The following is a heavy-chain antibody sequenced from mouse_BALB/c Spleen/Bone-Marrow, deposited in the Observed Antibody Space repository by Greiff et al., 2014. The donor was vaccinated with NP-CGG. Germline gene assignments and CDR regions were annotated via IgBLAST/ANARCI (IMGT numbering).Heavy chain of an antibody. CDR3: ARGYGNKAMDY. J-gene: IGHJ4*01. CDR1: GYSFTGYY. Sequence: LVKTGASVRISCKASGYSFTGYYMHWAKQSHGKSLEWIGYISCYNGATSYNQKFKGKATFTVDTSSSTAYMQFNSLTSEDSAVYYCARGYGNKAMDYWGQGTSVTVSS. D-gene: IGHD2-10*02. V-gene: IGHV1S34*01. CDR2: ISCYNGAT.